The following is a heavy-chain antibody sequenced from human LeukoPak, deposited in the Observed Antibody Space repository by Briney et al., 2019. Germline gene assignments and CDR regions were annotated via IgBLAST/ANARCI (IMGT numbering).Heavy chain of an antibody. J-gene: IGHJ4*02. CDR2: IIPIFGTA. D-gene: IGHD3-16*01. CDR3: ARDLSGDYVWGSYSPPDY. CDR1: GGTFSSYA. V-gene: IGHV1-69*05. Sequence: SVKVSCKASGGTFSSYAISWVRQAPGQGLEWMGGIIPIFGTANYAQKFQGRVTMTTDTSTSTAYMELRSLRSDDTAVYYCARDLSGDYVWGSYSPPDYWGQGTLVTVSS.